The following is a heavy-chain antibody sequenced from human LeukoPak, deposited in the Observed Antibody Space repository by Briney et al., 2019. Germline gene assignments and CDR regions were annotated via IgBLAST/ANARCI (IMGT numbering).Heavy chain of an antibody. V-gene: IGHV4-39*07. CDR1: GGSISSGDYY. J-gene: IGHJ6*02. CDR3: ASSDPQLLWFGELSDTYGMDV. CDR2: INHSGST. Sequence: SETLSLTCTVSGGSISSGDYYWSWIRQPPGKGLEWIGEINHSGSTNYNPSLKSRVTISVDTSKNQFSLKLSSVTAADTAVYYCASSDPQLLWFGELSDTYGMDVWGQGTTVTVSS. D-gene: IGHD3-10*01.